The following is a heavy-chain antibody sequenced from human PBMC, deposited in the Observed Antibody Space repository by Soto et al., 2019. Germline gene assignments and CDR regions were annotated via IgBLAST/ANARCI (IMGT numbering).Heavy chain of an antibody. CDR1: GGAVSTGGHY. CDR2: VYYSGST. Sequence: QVQLQESGPGLVKPSQTLSLTCNVSGGAVSTGGHYWSWIRQHPGKGLEWIGYVYYSGSTYYNPSLRSRLTMSIDISTNQFSLNLGSVTAADTAVYYCAGSSGYYDSGSSYYYFDSWCQGTLVTVSS. J-gene: IGHJ4*02. V-gene: IGHV4-31*03. CDR3: AGSSGYYDSGSSYYYFDS. D-gene: IGHD3-10*01.